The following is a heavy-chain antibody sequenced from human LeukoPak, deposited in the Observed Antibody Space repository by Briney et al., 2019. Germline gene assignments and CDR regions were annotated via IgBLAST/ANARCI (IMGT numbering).Heavy chain of an antibody. CDR3: ARGVVTADDAFDI. CDR1: GFTFSSYE. D-gene: IGHD2-21*02. V-gene: IGHV3-48*03. CDR2: ISSGGSTI. Sequence: GGSLRLSCAASGFTFSSYEMNWVRQAPGKGLGWVSYISSGGSTIFYADSVKGRFTISRDNAKNSLYLQMNSLRAEDTAVYYCARGVVTADDAFDIWGQGTMVTVSS. J-gene: IGHJ3*02.